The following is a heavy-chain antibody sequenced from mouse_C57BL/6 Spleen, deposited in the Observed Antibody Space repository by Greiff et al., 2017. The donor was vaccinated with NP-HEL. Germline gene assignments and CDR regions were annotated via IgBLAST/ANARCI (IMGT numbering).Heavy chain of an antibody. V-gene: IGHV1-61*01. J-gene: IGHJ4*01. Sequence: QVQLQQSGAELVRPGSSVKLSCKASGYTFTSYWMDWVKQRPGQGLEWIGNIYPSDSETHYNQKFKDKATLTVDKSSSTAYMQLSSLTSEDSAVYYCARHRSYYAMDYWGQGTSVTVSS. CDR2: IYPSDSET. CDR3: ARHRSYYAMDY. CDR1: GYTFTSYW.